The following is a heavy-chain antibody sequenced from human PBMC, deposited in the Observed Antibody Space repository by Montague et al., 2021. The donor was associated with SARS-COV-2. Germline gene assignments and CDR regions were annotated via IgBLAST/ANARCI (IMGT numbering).Heavy chain of an antibody. CDR2: IRTTGHT. D-gene: IGHD1-26*01. J-gene: IGHJ4*02. CDR1: GASISTGIYY. Sequence: TLSLTCTVSGASISTGIYYWSWIRQPAGKGLEWIGRIRTTGHTDYNSSLVSRAFMSADTPTNQFSLCLTAVTAADTAVYFCARFGSGTLEFDLWGQGTLVTVSS. CDR3: ARFGSGTLEFDL. V-gene: IGHV4-61*02.